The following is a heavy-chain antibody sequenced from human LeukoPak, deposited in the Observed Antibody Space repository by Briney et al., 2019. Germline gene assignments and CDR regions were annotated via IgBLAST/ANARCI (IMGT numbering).Heavy chain of an antibody. D-gene: IGHD4-17*01. CDR2: INSDGSST. J-gene: IGHJ4*02. CDR1: GFSFSSYA. V-gene: IGHV3-74*01. CDR3: ARDPYGDYGDCFDY. Sequence: GGSLRLSCAASGFSFSSYAIHWVRQAPGKGLVWVSRINSDGSSTSYADSVKGRFTISRDNAKNTLYLQMNSLRAEDTAVYYCARDPYGDYGDCFDYWGQGTLVIVSS.